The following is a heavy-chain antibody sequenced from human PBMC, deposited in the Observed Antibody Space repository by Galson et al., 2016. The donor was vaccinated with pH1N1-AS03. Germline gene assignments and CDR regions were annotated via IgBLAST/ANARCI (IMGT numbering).Heavy chain of an antibody. J-gene: IGHJ4*02. CDR1: GFTFRSYW. D-gene: IGHD1-26*01. CDR2: IKEDGSEK. CDR3: ARSIVGRFTYYHDK. V-gene: IGHV3-7*01. Sequence: SLRLSCAASGFTFRSYWMSWVRQAPGKGLEWVANIKEDGSEKYFVASVKGRFTISRDNAKNSLYLQMNSLRAEDTAVYYCARSIVGRFTYYHDKWGQGTLVTVSS.